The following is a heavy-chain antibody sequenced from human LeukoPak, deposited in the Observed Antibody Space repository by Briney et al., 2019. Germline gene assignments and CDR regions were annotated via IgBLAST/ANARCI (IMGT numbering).Heavy chain of an antibody. Sequence: GGSLRLSCAASGFTFSSYSMNWVRQAPGKGLEWVSSISSSSSYIYYADSVKGRFTISRDNAKNSLYLQMNSLRAEDTAVYYCAKDAQYSSSWYPAYYYYYYYMDVWGKGTTVTVSS. V-gene: IGHV3-21*01. CDR2: ISSSSSYI. D-gene: IGHD6-13*01. CDR1: GFTFSSYS. J-gene: IGHJ6*03. CDR3: AKDAQYSSSWYPAYYYYYYYMDV.